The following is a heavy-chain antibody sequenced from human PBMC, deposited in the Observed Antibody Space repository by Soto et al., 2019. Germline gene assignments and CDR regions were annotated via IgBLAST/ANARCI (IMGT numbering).Heavy chain of an antibody. CDR2: IWYDGTDK. D-gene: IGHD3-10*01. V-gene: IGHV3-33*01. J-gene: IGHJ5*02. CDR1: GFTVSNFG. CDR3: ARDVGSYGSSRWFDN. Sequence: QVQLVESGGGVVQPGESLRLSCAASGFTVSNFGMQWVRQAPGKGLEWVALIWYDGTDKYNIDSVKGRFTISRDDSKNTLYLQMSSLRAEDTAMYYCARDVGSYGSSRWFDNWGQGAQVTVSS.